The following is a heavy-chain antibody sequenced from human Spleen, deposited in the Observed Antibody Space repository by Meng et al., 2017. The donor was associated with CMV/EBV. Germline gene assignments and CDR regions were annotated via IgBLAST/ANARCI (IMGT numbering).Heavy chain of an antibody. D-gene: IGHD3-3*01. CDR1: GYTFTGYY. CDR2: INPSGGST. J-gene: IGHJ6*02. V-gene: IGHV1-2*02. Sequence: ASVKVSCKASGYTFTGYYMHWVRQAPGQGLEWMGVINPSGGSTSYAQKFQDRVSMTRDTSISTAYMELSRLRSDDTAVYYCARDPRSITIFGVVINYYGMDVWGQGTTVTVSS. CDR3: ARDPRSITIFGVVINYYGMDV.